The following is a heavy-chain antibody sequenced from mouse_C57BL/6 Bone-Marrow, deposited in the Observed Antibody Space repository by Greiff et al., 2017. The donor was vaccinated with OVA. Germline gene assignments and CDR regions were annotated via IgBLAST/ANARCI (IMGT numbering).Heavy chain of an antibody. Sequence: EVKLVESGGDLVKPGGSLKLSCAASGFTFSSYGMSWVRQTPDKRLEWVATISSGGSYTYYPDSVKGRITISRDNAKNTLYLQMSSLKSEDTAMYYCARRKENWDGAMDYCGQGTSVTVSS. J-gene: IGHJ4*01. D-gene: IGHD4-1*01. CDR1: GFTFSSYG. V-gene: IGHV5-6*02. CDR2: ISSGGSYT. CDR3: ARRKENWDGAMDY.